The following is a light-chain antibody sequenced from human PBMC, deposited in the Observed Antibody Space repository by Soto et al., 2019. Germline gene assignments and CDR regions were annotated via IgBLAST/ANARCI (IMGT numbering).Light chain of an antibody. CDR1: QIVSSH. CDR3: QQYHGWPIT. V-gene: IGKV3-15*01. CDR2: DAS. J-gene: IGKJ5*01. Sequence: EVVISQSPATLSVSPGEGATVSCRASQIVSSHLAWYQHKPGQAPRLLFYDASTRATGIPARFSGSGSGTEFTLTISSLQSEDFAVYYCQQYHGWPITFCQGTRMEFK.